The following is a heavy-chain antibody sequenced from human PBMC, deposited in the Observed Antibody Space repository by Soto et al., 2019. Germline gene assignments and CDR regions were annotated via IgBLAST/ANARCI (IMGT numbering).Heavy chain of an antibody. CDR1: GYSFTRNG. V-gene: IGHV1-18*01. J-gene: IGHJ6*02. D-gene: IGHD1-26*01. CDR3: VRDRDSDTWPSRDV. CDR2: ISAKNGDT. Sequence: QVHLVQSGAELKKPGASVRVSCKASGYSFTRNGISWVRQAPGQGLEWMGWISAKNGDTNYAQKFQGRVIMTTDTSTSTAYMELRSLRSDDTAVYYCVRDRDSDTWPSRDVWGPGTTVTVSS.